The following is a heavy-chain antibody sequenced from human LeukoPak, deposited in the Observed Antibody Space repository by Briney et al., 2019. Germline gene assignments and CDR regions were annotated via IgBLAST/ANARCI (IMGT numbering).Heavy chain of an antibody. Sequence: AAVKVSCKASGYTFTTDYIHWVRQAPWQGREWRGIISPSGGSTSYAQKFQGRVTMTRETSTSTVSMELRSLRSEDTAVYYCTRTYYYDSSGYYYGRDAFDIWGQGTMVTVSS. J-gene: IGHJ3*02. CDR2: ISPSGGST. CDR3: TRTYYYDSSGYYYGRDAFDI. V-gene: IGHV1-46*01. D-gene: IGHD3-22*01. CDR1: GYTFTTDY.